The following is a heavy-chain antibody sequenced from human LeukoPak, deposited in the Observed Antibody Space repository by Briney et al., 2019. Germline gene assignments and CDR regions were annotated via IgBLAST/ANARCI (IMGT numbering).Heavy chain of an antibody. CDR3: AKGGGGATNLYYFDY. V-gene: IGHV3-30*18. CDR2: ISYDGSNK. J-gene: IGHJ4*02. CDR1: GFTFSSYG. Sequence: HPGGSLRLSCAASGFTFSSYGMHWVRQAPGKGLEWVAVISYDGSNKYYADSVKGRFTISRDNSKNTLYLQMNSLRAEDTAVYYCAKGGGGATNLYYFDYWGQGTLVTVSS. D-gene: IGHD1-26*01.